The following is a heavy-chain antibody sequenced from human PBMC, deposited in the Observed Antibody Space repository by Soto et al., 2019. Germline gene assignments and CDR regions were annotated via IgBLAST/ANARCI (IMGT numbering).Heavy chain of an antibody. Sequence: GGSLRLSCAASGFTFDDYAMHWVRQAPGKGLEWVSGISWNSGSIGYADSVKGRFTISRDNAKNSLYLQMNSLRAEDTALYYCAKGPDSPYMDVWGKGTTVTVSS. J-gene: IGHJ6*03. CDR3: AKGPDSPYMDV. CDR1: GFTFDDYA. V-gene: IGHV3-9*01. CDR2: ISWNSGSI.